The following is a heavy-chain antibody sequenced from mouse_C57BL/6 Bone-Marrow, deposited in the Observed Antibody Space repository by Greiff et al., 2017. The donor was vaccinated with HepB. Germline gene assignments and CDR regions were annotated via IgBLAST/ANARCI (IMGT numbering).Heavy chain of an antibody. CDR1: GYSITSGYY. CDR2: ISYDGSN. J-gene: IGHJ2*01. D-gene: IGHD1-1*01. V-gene: IGHV3-6*01. Sequence: EVQRVESGPGLVKPSQSLSLTCSVTGYSITSGYYWNWIRQFPGNKLEWMGYISYDGSNNYNPSLKNRISITRDTSKNQFFLKLNSVTTEDTATYYCARERDYYGSSNYFDYWGQGTTLTVSS. CDR3: ARERDYYGSSNYFDY.